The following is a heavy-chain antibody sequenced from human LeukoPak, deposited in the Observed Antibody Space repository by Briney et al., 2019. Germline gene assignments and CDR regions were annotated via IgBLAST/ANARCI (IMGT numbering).Heavy chain of an antibody. J-gene: IGHJ4*02. V-gene: IGHV3-74*01. CDR2: INSDGSST. CDR1: GFTFSSYW. CDR3: ARGPMVRGVNCFDY. D-gene: IGHD3-10*01. Sequence: GGSLRLSCAASGFTFSSYWMHWVRQAPGKGLVWDSRINSDGSSTSYADSVKGRFTIYRDNAKNTLYLQMNSLRAEDTAVYYCARGPMVRGVNCFDYWGQGTLVTVSS.